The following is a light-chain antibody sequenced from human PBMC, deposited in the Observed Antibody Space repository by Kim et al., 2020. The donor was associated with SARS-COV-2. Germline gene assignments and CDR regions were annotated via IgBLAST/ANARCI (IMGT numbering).Light chain of an antibody. V-gene: IGKV3-15*01. CDR1: QSVSIN. Sequence: SPEQKAPLSGRASQSVSINLAWYQQKPGQAPRLFNHCASTRATGIPARFSGSESGTEFTLTIRSLQSEDFAVYYCQQYKNWPPLTFGGGTKLDIK. CDR3: QQYKNWPPLT. J-gene: IGKJ4*01. CDR2: CAS.